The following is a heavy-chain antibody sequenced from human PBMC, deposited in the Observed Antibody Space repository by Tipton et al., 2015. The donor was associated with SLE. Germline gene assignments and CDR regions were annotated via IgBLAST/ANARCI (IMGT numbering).Heavy chain of an antibody. CDR1: GYTFTSYG. D-gene: IGHD6-13*01. CDR2: ITGFNGNT. CDR3: ARGGDCTSWYRGYFVY. V-gene: IGHV1-18*01. J-gene: IGHJ4*02. Sequence: QSGPEVKKPGASVKVSCKASGYTFTSYGLSWVRQAPGQGLEWMGWITGFNGNTNYAQKLQGRVTMTTDTSTSTAYMELRSLRSDDTAVYFFARGGDCTSWYRGYFVYWGQRTLVTVSS.